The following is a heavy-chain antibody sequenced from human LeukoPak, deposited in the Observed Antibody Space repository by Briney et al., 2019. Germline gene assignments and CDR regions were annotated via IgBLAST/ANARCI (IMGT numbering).Heavy chain of an antibody. Sequence: ASVKVSCKASGYTFTGYYMHWVRQAPGQGLEWMGWINPNSGGTNYAQKFQGRVTMTRDTSISTAYMELSRLRSDDTAVYYCARVEGYCSGGSCYRRPPGDYWGQGTLVTVSS. CDR1: GYTFTGYY. D-gene: IGHD2-15*01. CDR2: INPNSGGT. V-gene: IGHV1-2*02. J-gene: IGHJ4*02. CDR3: ARVEGYCSGGSCYRRPPGDY.